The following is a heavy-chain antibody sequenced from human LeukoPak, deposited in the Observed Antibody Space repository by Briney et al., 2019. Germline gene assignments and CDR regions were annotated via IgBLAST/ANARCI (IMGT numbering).Heavy chain of an antibody. V-gene: IGHV1-2*04. CDR1: GYTFTDYY. CDR2: INPKNGGT. Sequence: ASVKVSCKASGYTFTDYYVYWVRQAPGQGLERMGWINPKNGGTRYAQKFQGWVTVSRDTSISTAYMELSTLKSDDTAVYYCARGRGVTTAGTSWFDPWGQGTLVIVSS. J-gene: IGHJ5*02. CDR3: ARGRGVTTAGTSWFDP. D-gene: IGHD6-13*01.